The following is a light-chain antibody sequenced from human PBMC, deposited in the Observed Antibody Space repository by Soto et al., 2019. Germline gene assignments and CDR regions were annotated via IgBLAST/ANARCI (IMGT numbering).Light chain of an antibody. CDR2: SNN. J-gene: IGLJ3*02. V-gene: IGLV1-47*02. CDR1: SSNIGSNY. CDR3: AAWDDSLSAGV. Sequence: QSVLTQPPSASGTPGQRVTLSCSGSSSNIGSNYVYWYQQLPGTAPKLLIYSNNQRPSGVPDRFSGSKSGTSASLAISGLRSEDEAEYYCAAWDDSLSAGVFGGGTKLTVL.